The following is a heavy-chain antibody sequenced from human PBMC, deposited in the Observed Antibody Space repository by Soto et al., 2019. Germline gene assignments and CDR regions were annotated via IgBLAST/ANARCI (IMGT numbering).Heavy chain of an antibody. J-gene: IGHJ4*02. Sequence: GASVKVSCKASGYIFTIYDVNWVRQAPGQGLEWMGWMNPNSGNTGYVQKFQGRVTMTRNTSISTAYMELSSLRSEDTAVYYCARERTVAGNDYWGQGTLVTVS. CDR1: GYIFTIYD. V-gene: IGHV1-8*01. D-gene: IGHD6-19*01. CDR2: MNPNSGNT. CDR3: ARERTVAGNDY.